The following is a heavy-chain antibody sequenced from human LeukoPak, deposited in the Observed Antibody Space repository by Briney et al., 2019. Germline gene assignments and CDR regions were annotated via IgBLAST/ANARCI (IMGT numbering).Heavy chain of an antibody. CDR2: ISASDGGT. V-gene: IGHV3-23*01. J-gene: IGHJ4*02. CDR3: ASSSSGWYKFDY. D-gene: IGHD6-19*01. Sequence: GYLRLSCAASGFTFSSYAMSWVRQAPGKGLEWVSAISASDGGTFYADSVKGRFTISRDNSKNTLYLQMNSLRGEDTAVYYCASSSSGWYKFDYWGQGTLVTVYS. CDR1: GFTFSSYA.